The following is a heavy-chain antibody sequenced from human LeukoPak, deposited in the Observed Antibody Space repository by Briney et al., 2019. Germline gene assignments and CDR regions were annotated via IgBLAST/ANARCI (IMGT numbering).Heavy chain of an antibody. CDR3: ARYYDSSGYYPSHFDY. CDR2: IYYSGST. D-gene: IGHD3-22*01. CDR1: GGSISSYY. J-gene: IGHJ4*02. V-gene: IGHV4-59*08. Sequence: SETLSLTCTVSGGSISSYYWSWIRQPPGKGLEWTGYIYYSGSTNYNPSLKSRVTISVDTSKNQLSLKLSSVTAADTAVYYCARYYDSSGYYPSHFDYWGQGTLVTVSS.